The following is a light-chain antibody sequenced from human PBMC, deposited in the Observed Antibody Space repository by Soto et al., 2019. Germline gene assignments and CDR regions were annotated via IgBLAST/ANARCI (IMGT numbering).Light chain of an antibody. V-gene: IGKV1-9*01. J-gene: IGKJ5*01. Sequence: QLTQSPSSLAASVGDRVTITCRASQDMSSYLAWYQQRPGKAPKLLIYAASTLQSGVPSRFSGSRSGTDFTLTISSLQPEDFATYYCQQLNDYPLTFGQGTRLEI. CDR2: AAS. CDR3: QQLNDYPLT. CDR1: QDMSSY.